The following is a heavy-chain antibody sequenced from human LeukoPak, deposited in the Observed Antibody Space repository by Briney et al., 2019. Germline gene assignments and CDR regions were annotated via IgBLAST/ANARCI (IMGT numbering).Heavy chain of an antibody. Sequence: SSETLSLTCTVSGGSISSYYWSWIRQPPGKGLEWIGYIYYSGSTNYNPSLKSRVTISVDTSKNQFSLKLSSVTAADTAVYYCASTYSSGWYRVDYWGQGTLVTVSS. CDR3: ASTYSSGWYRVDY. J-gene: IGHJ4*02. CDR2: IYYSGST. CDR1: GGSISSYY. D-gene: IGHD6-19*01. V-gene: IGHV4-59*08.